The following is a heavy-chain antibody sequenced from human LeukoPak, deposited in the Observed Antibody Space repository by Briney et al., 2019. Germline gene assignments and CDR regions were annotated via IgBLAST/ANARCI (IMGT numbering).Heavy chain of an antibody. CDR2: VDYSGST. D-gene: IGHD1-1*01. CDR1: GAPLNNYY. J-gene: IGHJ4*02. CDR3: ATWRTAKTGFDY. V-gene: IGHV4-59*08. Sequence: PSETLSLTCTVSGAPLNNYYWNWVRQPPGKELEWIGNVDYSGSTRYNPSLKSRATMSLDSSKNQFSLRLTSVTAADTAVYYCATWRTAKTGFDYWGQGTLVTVSS.